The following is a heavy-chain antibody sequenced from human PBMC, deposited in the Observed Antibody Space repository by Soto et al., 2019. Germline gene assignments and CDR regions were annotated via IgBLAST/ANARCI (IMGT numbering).Heavy chain of an antibody. V-gene: IGHV4-39*01. J-gene: IGHJ6*03. CDR1: GGSISSSSYY. Sequence: SETLSLTCTVSGGSISSSSYYWGWIRQPPGKGLEWIGSIYYSGSTYYNPSLKSRVTISVDTSKNQFSLKLSSVTAADTAVYYCARRPPGGYYYMDVWGKGTTLTVSS. CDR2: IYYSGST. CDR3: ARRPPGGYYYMDV. D-gene: IGHD3-16*01.